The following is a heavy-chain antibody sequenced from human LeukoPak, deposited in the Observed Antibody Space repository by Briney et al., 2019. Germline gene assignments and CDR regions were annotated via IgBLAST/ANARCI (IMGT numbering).Heavy chain of an antibody. J-gene: IGHJ5*02. D-gene: IGHD3-10*01. Sequence: ASETLSLTCTVSGGSISSYYWSWIRQPPGKGLEWIGYIYYSGSTNYNPSLKSRVTISVDTSKNQFSLKLSSVTAADTAVYYCARARLLWFGESINWFGPWGQGTLVTVSS. CDR2: IYYSGST. CDR3: ARARLLWFGESINWFGP. CDR1: GGSISSYY. V-gene: IGHV4-59*08.